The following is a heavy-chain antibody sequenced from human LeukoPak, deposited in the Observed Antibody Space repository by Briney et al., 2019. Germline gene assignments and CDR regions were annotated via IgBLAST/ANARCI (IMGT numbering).Heavy chain of an antibody. CDR1: GFTFSSYW. CDR2: INSDGSST. CDR3: ARAGDDYYDILTGYGASYYMDV. J-gene: IGHJ6*03. V-gene: IGHV3-74*01. D-gene: IGHD3-9*01. Sequence: GGSLRLSCAASGFTFSSYWMHWVRQAPGKGLVWVSRINSDGSSTSYADSVKGRFNISRDNAKNTLYVQMNSLRAEDTAVYYCARAGDDYYDILTGYGASYYMDVWGKGTTVTISS.